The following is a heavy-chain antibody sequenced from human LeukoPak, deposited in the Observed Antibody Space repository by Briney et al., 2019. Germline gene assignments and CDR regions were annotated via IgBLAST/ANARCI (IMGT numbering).Heavy chain of an antibody. CDR2: INPGGGST. V-gene: IGHV1-46*01. CDR3: ARGDCSGGSCYSHYYYYYYMDV. D-gene: IGHD2-15*01. Sequence: ASVKVSCKASGYTFTSYYMHWVRQAPGQGLEWMGIINPGGGSTSYAQKFQGRVTMTRDTSTSTVYMELSSLRSEDTAVYYCARGDCSGGSCYSHYYYYYYMDVWGKGTTVTVSS. CDR1: GYTFTSYY. J-gene: IGHJ6*03.